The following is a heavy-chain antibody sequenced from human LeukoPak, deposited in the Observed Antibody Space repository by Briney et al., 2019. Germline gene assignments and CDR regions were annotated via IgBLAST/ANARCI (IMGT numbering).Heavy chain of an antibody. D-gene: IGHD6-13*01. CDR2: ISYDGSNK. V-gene: IGHV3-30*03. Sequence: GGSLRLSCAASGFTFSSYGMHWVRQAPGKGLEWVAVISYDGSNKYYADSVKGRFTISRDNSKNTLYLQMNSLRAEDTAVYYCAREMGDSSSWWYYMDVWGKGTTVTVSS. CDR1: GFTFSSYG. J-gene: IGHJ6*03. CDR3: AREMGDSSSWWYYMDV.